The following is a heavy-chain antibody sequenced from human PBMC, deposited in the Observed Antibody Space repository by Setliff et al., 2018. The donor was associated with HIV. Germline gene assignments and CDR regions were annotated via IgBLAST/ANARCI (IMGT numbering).Heavy chain of an antibody. CDR1: GYTFTGYF. V-gene: IGHV1-69*10. J-gene: IGHJ4*02. D-gene: IGHD6-6*01. CDR3: ARLGVGYSTSWEHHFDF. Sequence: ASVKVSCKASGYTFTGYFMHWVRQAPGQGLEWMGGISPIFQIADYAQKFQGRLTITADKSTTTAYMELSSLTSEDTAIYYCARLGVGYSTSWEHHFDFWGQGTLVTVSS. CDR2: ISPIFQIA.